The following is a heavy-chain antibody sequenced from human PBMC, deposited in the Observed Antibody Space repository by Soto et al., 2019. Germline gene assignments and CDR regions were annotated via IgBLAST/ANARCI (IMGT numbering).Heavy chain of an antibody. Sequence: PGGSLRLSCAASGFTFSDYYMSWIRQAPGKGLEWVSYISSSGSTIYYADSVKGRFTISRDNAKNSLYLQMNSLRAEDTAVYYCAREGDCSSTSCYQTYYMDVWGKGTTVTVSS. CDR2: ISSSGSTI. D-gene: IGHD2-2*01. J-gene: IGHJ6*03. V-gene: IGHV3-11*01. CDR3: AREGDCSSTSCYQTYYMDV. CDR1: GFTFSDYY.